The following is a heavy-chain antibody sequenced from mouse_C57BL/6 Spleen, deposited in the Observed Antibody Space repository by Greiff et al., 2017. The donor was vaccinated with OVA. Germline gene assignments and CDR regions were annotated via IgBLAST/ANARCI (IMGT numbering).Heavy chain of an antibody. CDR3: AYYGSSHWYFGV. D-gene: IGHD1-1*01. J-gene: IGHJ1*03. CDR1: GYTFTSYW. CDR2: IYPGSGST. Sequence: QVQLQQPGAELVKPGASVKMSCKASGYTFTSYWITWVKQRPGQGLEWIGDIYPGSGSTNYNEKFKSKATLTVDTSSSTAYMQLSSLTSEDSAVYYCAYYGSSHWYFGVWGTGTTVTVSS. V-gene: IGHV1-55*01.